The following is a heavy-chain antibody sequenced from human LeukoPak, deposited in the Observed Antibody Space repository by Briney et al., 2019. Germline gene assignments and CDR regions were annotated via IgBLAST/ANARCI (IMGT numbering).Heavy chain of an antibody. V-gene: IGHV3-11*01. D-gene: IGHD2-21*01. CDR2: ISSSGSTI. Sequence: PGGSLRLSCAASGFTFSDYYMSWIRQAPGKGLEWVSYISSSGSTIYYADSVKGRFTISRDNAKNSLYLQMNSLRAEDTAVYYCAKEPSLWWSLSYFDYWGQGTLVTVSS. J-gene: IGHJ4*02. CDR1: GFTFSDYY. CDR3: AKEPSLWWSLSYFDY.